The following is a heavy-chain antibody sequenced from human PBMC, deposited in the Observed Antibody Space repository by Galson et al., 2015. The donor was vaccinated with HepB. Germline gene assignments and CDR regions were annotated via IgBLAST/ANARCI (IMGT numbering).Heavy chain of an antibody. D-gene: IGHD4-23*01. Sequence: SVKVSCKASGGTFSSYTISWVRQAPGQGLGWMGIINPSGGSTSYAQKFQGRVTMTRDTSTSTVYMELSSLRSEDTAVYYCARDLSYGGNWPLDYWGQGTLVTVSS. J-gene: IGHJ4*02. CDR2: INPSGGST. CDR1: GGTFSSYT. CDR3: ARDLSYGGNWPLDY. V-gene: IGHV1-46*01.